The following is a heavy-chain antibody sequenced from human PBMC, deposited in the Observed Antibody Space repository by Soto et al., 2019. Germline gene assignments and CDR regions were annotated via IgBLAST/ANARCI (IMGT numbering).Heavy chain of an antibody. Sequence: ASVKVSCKASNYTFTSYDINWVRQAPGQGLEWMGRINVYNGNTNYAQNLQGRVTMTTDASTRRAYMELRSLTSDDTAVYYCAREYYDSSGYPRLDDWGQGTQVTVSS. CDR2: INVYNGNT. CDR3: AREYYDSSGYPRLDD. J-gene: IGHJ4*02. CDR1: NYTFTSYD. D-gene: IGHD3-22*01. V-gene: IGHV1-18*01.